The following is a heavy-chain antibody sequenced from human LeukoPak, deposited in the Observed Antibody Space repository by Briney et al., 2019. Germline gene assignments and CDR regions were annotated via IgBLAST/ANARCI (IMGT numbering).Heavy chain of an antibody. V-gene: IGHV1-46*01. J-gene: IGHJ4*02. CDR3: ARDLLRITMVRGVMGALDY. Sequence: ASVKVSCKASGYTFTSYYMHWVRQAPGQGLEWMGIINPSGGSTSYAQKFQGRVTMTRDTSTSTVYMELSSLRSEDTAVYYCARDLLRITMVRGVMGALDYWGQGTLVTVSS. CDR2: INPSGGST. CDR1: GYTFTSYY. D-gene: IGHD3-10*01.